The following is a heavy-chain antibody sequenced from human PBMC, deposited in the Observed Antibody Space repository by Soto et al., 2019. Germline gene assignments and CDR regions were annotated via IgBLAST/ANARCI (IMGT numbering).Heavy chain of an antibody. Sequence: EVRLVESGGGLVKPGESLRLSCAASGFAFITYNMKWVRQAPGKGLEWVSSISTSGTYVFYAGSVRGRFTIFRDDAKNSLHLQMNSLRAEDTALYYCATIGDRDGFDLWGQGTAVTVSA. CDR2: ISTSGTYV. CDR3: ATIGDRDGFDL. CDR1: GFAFITYN. V-gene: IGHV3-21*06. D-gene: IGHD4-17*01. J-gene: IGHJ3*01.